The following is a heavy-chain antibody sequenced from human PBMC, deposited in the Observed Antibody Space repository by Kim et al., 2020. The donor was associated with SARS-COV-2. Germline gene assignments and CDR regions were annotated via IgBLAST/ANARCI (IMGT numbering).Heavy chain of an antibody. J-gene: IGHJ4*02. CDR3: AREGS. V-gene: IGHV3-66*01. CDR2: INSGGST. Sequence: INSGGSTYYADSVKGRFTSSRDKSKNTLYLQMNSLRAEDTAVYYCAREGSWGQGTLVTVSS.